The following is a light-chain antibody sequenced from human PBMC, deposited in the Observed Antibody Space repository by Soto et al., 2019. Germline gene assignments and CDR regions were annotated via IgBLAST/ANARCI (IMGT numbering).Light chain of an antibody. CDR1: ESVDFH. Sequence: VLTQSPSTLSFSPVKRSTLSFIASESVDFHLAWYQQKPGQAPRLLIYDASVRATGTPARFSGSGSGTDFTLTISSLEPEDFAVYYCQQRSNWPPGLTFGGGTKVDIK. J-gene: IGKJ4*01. CDR2: DAS. CDR3: QQRSNWPPGLT. V-gene: IGKV3-11*01.